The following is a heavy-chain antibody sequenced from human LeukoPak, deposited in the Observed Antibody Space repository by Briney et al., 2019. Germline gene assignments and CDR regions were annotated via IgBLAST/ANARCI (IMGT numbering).Heavy chain of an antibody. V-gene: IGHV3-48*02. Sequence: PGGCLRLSCSASAFTFSDYDINSVRQTPGKGVGRVSNISRRSSTIYSAGSVKGRLTISRENAKNSMYLQMKSLRDDDTAVYYCATRSSGWYYFDYWGQGTLVTVSS. CDR2: ISRRSSTI. CDR3: ATRSSGWYYFDY. CDR1: AFTFSDYD. J-gene: IGHJ4*02. D-gene: IGHD6-19*01.